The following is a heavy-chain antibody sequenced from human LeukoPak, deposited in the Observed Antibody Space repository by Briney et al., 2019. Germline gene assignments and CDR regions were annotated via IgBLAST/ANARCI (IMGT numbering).Heavy chain of an antibody. CDR2: INRNSGGT. CDR1: GYTFTGYY. D-gene: IGHD2-21*02. J-gene: IGHJ4*02. V-gene: IGHV1-2*02. Sequence: GASVKVSCKASGYTFTGYYMHWVRQAPGQGLEWMGWINRNSGGTNYAQKFQGRVTMTRDTSIRTAYMELSRLRSDDTAVYYCARAAISSRGASDYWGQGTLVTVSS. CDR3: ARAAISSRGASDY.